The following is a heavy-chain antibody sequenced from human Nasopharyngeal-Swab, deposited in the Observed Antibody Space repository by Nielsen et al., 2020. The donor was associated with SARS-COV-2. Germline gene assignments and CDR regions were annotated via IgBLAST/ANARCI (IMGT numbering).Heavy chain of an antibody. CDR1: GFTFSSYA. V-gene: IGHV3-30-3*01. J-gene: IGHJ5*02. D-gene: IGHD2-15*01. CDR3: ARERVAWVVVVVAGREFDP. Sequence: GESLKISCAASGFTFSSYAMHWVCQAPGKGLEWVAVISYDGSNKYYADSVKGRFTISRDNSKNTLYLQMNSLRAEDTAVYYCARERVAWVVVVVAGREFDPWGQGTLVTVSS. CDR2: ISYDGSNK.